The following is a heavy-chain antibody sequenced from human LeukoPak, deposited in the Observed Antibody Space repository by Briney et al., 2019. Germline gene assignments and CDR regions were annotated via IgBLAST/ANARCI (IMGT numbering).Heavy chain of an antibody. CDR1: GFTFSDYY. V-gene: IGHV3-11*04. CDR2: ISSSGSAI. J-gene: IGHJ6*03. CDR3: ARAYYYYYMDV. Sequence: GGSLRLSCAASGFTFSDYYMSWIRQASGKGLEWVSYISSSGSAISYADSVKGRFTISRDNAKNSLYLQMNSLRAEDTAVYYCARAYYYYYMDVWGKGTTVTVSS.